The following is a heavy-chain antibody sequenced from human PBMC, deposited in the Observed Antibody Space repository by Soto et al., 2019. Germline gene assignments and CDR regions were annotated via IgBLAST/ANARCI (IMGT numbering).Heavy chain of an antibody. CDR3: ARGVGSGTYYNQYNWFDP. Sequence: ASVKVSCKASGYTFTNYGISWVRQAPGQGLEWMGWINVYNGNTKYAQKVQGRVTMTTDTSTSTAYMELRSLSSDDTAVYYCARGVGSGTYYNQYNWFDPWGQGTLVTVSS. D-gene: IGHD3-10*01. CDR1: GYTFTNYG. V-gene: IGHV1-18*01. J-gene: IGHJ5*02. CDR2: INVYNGNT.